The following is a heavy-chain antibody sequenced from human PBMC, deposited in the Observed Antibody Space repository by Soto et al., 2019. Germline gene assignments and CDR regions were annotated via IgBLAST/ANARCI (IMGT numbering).Heavy chain of an antibody. CDR1: GFTFSDYY. D-gene: IGHD3-22*01. CDR2: ISSSSSYT. CDR3: ARGGGSGYYTLDY. V-gene: IGHV3-11*05. J-gene: IGHJ4*02. Sequence: QVQLVESGGGLVKPGGSLRLSCAASGFTFSDYYMSWIRQAPGKGLEWVSYISSSSSYTNYADSVKGRFTISRDNAKNHLYLQMTSLRAEDTAVYYCARGGGSGYYTLDYWGQGTLVTVSS.